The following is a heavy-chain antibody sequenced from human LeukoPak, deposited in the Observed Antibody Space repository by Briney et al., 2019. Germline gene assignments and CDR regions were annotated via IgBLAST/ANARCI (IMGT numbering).Heavy chain of an antibody. CDR1: GFTFSDYY. CDR2: ISSSGSTI. CDR3: ARDMAAAGTDY. D-gene: IGHD6-13*01. J-gene: IGHJ4*02. Sequence: GGSLRLSCAASGFTFSDYYMSWIREAPGKGLEWVSYISSSGSTIYYADSVKGRFTISRDNAKNSLNLQMNSLRAEDTAVYYCARDMAAAGTDYWGQGTLVTVSS. V-gene: IGHV3-11*01.